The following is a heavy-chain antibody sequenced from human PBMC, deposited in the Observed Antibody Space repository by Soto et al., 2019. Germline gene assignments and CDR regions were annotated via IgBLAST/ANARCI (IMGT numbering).Heavy chain of an antibody. CDR3: ARAEGPLDGPDDY. D-gene: IGHD2-2*01. V-gene: IGHV3-33*01. CDR1: GFTFSSYG. Sequence: QVQLVESGGGVVQPGRSLRLSCAASGFTFSSYGMHWVRQAPGKGLEWVAVIWYDGSNKYYADSVKGRFTISRDNSKNTLYLQINSLRAEDTAVYYCARAEGPLDGPDDYWGQGTLVTVSS. J-gene: IGHJ4*02. CDR2: IWYDGSNK.